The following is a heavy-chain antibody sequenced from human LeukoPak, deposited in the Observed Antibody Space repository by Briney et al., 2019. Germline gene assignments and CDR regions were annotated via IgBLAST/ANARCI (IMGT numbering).Heavy chain of an antibody. D-gene: IGHD3-10*01. CDR3: AKAGREFPIYFDY. CDR2: ISGSGGST. V-gene: IGHV3-23*01. Sequence: PGGSLRLSCAASGFTFSSYAMSWLRQAPGKGLEWVSAISGSGGSTYYADSVKGRFTISRDNSKNPLYLQMNSVRAEDTAVYYCAKAGREFPIYFDYWGQGTLVTVSS. J-gene: IGHJ4*02. CDR1: GFTFSSYA.